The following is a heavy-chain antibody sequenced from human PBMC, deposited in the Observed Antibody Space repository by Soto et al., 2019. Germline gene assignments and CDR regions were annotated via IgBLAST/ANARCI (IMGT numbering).Heavy chain of an antibody. V-gene: IGHV4-39*07. CDR3: ARVPDR. CDR1: GDSITSNSYF. J-gene: IGHJ5*02. D-gene: IGHD2-2*01. Sequence: SETLSLTCTVSGDSITSNSYFWAWIRQPPGKGLEWIGSIYYSGSTYHNPSLKSRVTISVDRSKNQFSLKLSSVTAADTAVYYCARVPDRWGQGTLVTVSS. CDR2: IYYSGST.